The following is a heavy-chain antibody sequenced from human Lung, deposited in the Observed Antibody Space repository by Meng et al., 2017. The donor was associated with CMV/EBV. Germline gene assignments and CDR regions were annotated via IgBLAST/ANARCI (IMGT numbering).Heavy chain of an antibody. V-gene: IGHV3-30*04. CDR1: GFTFSAHA. Sequence: SXKISXAASGFTFSAHAVHWVRQAPGKGLEWVASISYEGSNKYYSDSVKGRFTISRDNSENMLYVQMNSLRAEDTAVYYCARDGRYLHIRTFGGGLDVWGQGXTVTVSS. CDR2: ISYEGSNK. D-gene: IGHD3-16*01. J-gene: IGHJ6*02. CDR3: ARDGRYLHIRTFGGGLDV.